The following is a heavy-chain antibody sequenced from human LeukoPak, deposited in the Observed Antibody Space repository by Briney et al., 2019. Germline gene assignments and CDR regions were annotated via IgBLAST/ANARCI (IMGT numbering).Heavy chain of an antibody. CDR2: IYYSGST. D-gene: IGHD3-10*01. CDR3: AGDYSSRSYGFDY. V-gene: IGHV4-59*12. J-gene: IGHJ4*02. CDR1: GGSISSTFRSYS. Sequence: PSETLSLTCSVSGGSISSTFRSYSWSWLRQSPGRGLEWIGYIYYSGSTTHNPSLKSRISISLDTSNNQLSLRLNSVTAADTAIYYCAGDYSSRSYGFDYWGQGTLVTVSS.